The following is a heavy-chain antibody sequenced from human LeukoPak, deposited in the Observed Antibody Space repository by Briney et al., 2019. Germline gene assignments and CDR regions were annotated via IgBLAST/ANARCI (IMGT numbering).Heavy chain of an antibody. D-gene: IGHD6-19*01. CDR3: ASIRARASIAVTGLRAFDI. V-gene: IGHV1-8*01. CDR2: MNPNSGNT. J-gene: IGHJ3*02. CDR1: GYTFTSYD. Sequence: ASVKVSCKASGYTFTSYDINWVRQATGQGLEWMGWMNPNSGNTGYAQKFQGRVTMTRNTSISTAYMELSSLRSEDTAVYYCASIRARASIAVTGLRAFDIWGQGTMVTVSS.